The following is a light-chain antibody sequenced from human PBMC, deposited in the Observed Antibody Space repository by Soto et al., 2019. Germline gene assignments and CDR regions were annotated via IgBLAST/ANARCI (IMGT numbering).Light chain of an antibody. J-gene: IGKJ1*01. CDR3: QQYNNWWT. Sequence: EIGMTQSRATLSVSPGERAARSCRASQSVSSDLAWYQQKPGQAPRLLTYGASTRATGIPARFSGSGSGTEFTLTISSLQSEDFAVYYCQQYNNWWTFGQGTKVDIK. V-gene: IGKV3-15*01. CDR1: QSVSSD. CDR2: GAS.